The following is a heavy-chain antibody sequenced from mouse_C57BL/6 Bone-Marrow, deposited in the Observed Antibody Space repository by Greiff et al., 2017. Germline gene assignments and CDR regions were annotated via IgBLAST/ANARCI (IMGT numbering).Heavy chain of an antibody. V-gene: IGHV1-81*01. J-gene: IGHJ1*03. CDR3: ARSGYHEGYCDV. D-gene: IGHD2-2*01. CDR1: GYTFTSYG. Sequence: VKLMESGAELARPGASVKLSCKASGYTFTSYGISWVKQRTGQGLEWIGEIYPRSGNTYYNEKFKGKATLTADKSSSTAYMELRSLTSEDSAVYVCARSGYHEGYCDVWGTGTTVTVSS. CDR2: IYPRSGNT.